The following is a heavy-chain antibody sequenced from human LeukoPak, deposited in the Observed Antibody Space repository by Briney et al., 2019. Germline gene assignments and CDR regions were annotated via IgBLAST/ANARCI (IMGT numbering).Heavy chain of an antibody. CDR3: ARAYGSGSYLPSGMDV. CDR2: IYYSGST. Sequence: SETLSLTCTVSGGSISSYYWSWIRQPPGKGLEWIGCIYYSGSTNYNPSLKSRVTISVDTSKNQFSLKLSSVTAAGTAVYYCARAYGSGSYLPSGMDVWGQGTTVTVSS. D-gene: IGHD3-10*01. J-gene: IGHJ6*02. CDR1: GGSISSYY. V-gene: IGHV4-59*01.